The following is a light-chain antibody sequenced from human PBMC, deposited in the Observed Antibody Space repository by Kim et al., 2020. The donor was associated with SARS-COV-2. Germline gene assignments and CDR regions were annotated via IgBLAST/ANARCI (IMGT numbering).Light chain of an antibody. CDR1: SSNIGAGYD. CDR2: RNN. Sequence: QSALTQPPSVSGAPGQRVTISCTGNSSNIGAGYDVHWYQQFPGSAPKVLIYRNNLRPSGVPDRFSGSRSGTSASLAITGLQPADEADYICQSYDSDLIASAVFGAGTQLTVL. V-gene: IGLV1-40*01. CDR3: QSYDSDLIASAV. J-gene: IGLJ2*01.